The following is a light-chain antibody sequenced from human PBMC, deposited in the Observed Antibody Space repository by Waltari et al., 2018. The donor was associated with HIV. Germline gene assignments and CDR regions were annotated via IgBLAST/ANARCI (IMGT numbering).Light chain of an antibody. CDR2: QDN. Sequence: SYELTQPPSLSVSPGQTASITCSGANLGEKYSFWYQQKSGQSPLLVMSQDNKPPSGIPERFSGSNSGNTATLTISGTQSMDEADYYCQAWDNNLAVFGGGTKLTVL. CDR3: QAWDNNLAV. CDR1: NLGEKY. J-gene: IGLJ3*02. V-gene: IGLV3-1*01.